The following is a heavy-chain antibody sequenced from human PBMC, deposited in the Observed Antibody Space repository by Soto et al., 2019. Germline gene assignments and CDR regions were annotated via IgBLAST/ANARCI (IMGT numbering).Heavy chain of an antibody. J-gene: IGHJ3*02. V-gene: IGHV3-15*01. CDR1: GFTFSNAW. D-gene: IGHD3-16*02. Sequence: GGSLRLSCAASGFTFSNAWMSWVRQAPGKGLEWVGRIKSKTDGGTTDYAAPVKGRFTISRDDSKNRLYLQMNSLKTEDTAVYYCTTGGELSLYRDPVAFDIWGQGTMVTVSS. CDR2: IKSKTDGGTT. CDR3: TTGGELSLYRDPVAFDI.